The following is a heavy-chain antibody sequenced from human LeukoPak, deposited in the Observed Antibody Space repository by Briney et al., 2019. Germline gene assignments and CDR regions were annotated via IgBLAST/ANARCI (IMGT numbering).Heavy chain of an antibody. CDR2: IYHSGST. CDR1: GGSISSSNW. J-gene: IGHJ4*02. Sequence: PSGTLSLTCAVSGGSISSSNWWSWVRQPPGKGLEWIGEIYHSGSTNYNPSLKSRVTISVDKSKNQFSLKLSSVTAADTAVYYCAREGDDSSGYVPFDYWGQGTLVTVSS. D-gene: IGHD3-22*01. CDR3: AREGDDSSGYVPFDY. V-gene: IGHV4-4*02.